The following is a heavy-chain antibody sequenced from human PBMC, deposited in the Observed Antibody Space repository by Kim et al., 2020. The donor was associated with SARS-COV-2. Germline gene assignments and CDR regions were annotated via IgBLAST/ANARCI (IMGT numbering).Heavy chain of an antibody. CDR2: IYYSGST. Sequence: TLSLTCTVSGGSISSGDYYWSWIRQPPGKGLEWIWYIYYSGSTYYNPSLKSRVTISVDTSKNQFSLKLSSVTAADTAVYYCARGGGYCSGGSCYSPRPGPPLPQFDYWGQGNRVTVSS. J-gene: IGHJ4*02. CDR1: GGSISSGDYY. V-gene: IGHV4-30-4*01. D-gene: IGHD2-15*01. CDR3: ARGGGYCSGGSCYSPRPGPPLPQFDY.